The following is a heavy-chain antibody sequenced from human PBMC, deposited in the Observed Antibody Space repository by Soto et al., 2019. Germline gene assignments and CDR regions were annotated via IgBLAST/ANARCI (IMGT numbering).Heavy chain of an antibody. J-gene: IGHJ6*02. Sequence: QITLKESGPTLVKPTQTLTLTCTFSGFSLSTSGVSVGWIRQPPGKALEWLALIYWDDDKRYSPSLKSRLTITKDTSKNQVVLRMTNMDPVDKATYYCAHSRCGGDCLQSYPSHYYYGMDVWGQGTTVTVSS. CDR1: GFSLSTSGVS. V-gene: IGHV2-5*02. CDR3: AHSRCGGDCLQSYPSHYYYGMDV. CDR2: IYWDDDK. D-gene: IGHD2-21*02.